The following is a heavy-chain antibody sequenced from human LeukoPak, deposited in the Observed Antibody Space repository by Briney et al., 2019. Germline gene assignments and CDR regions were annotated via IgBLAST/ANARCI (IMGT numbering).Heavy chain of an antibody. CDR2: IKQDGSEI. CDR1: GFTFSRYW. J-gene: IGHJ4*02. V-gene: IGHV3-7*01. D-gene: IGHD2-8*01. Sequence: GGSLRLSCAASGFTFSRYWMSWVRQAPGKGLEWVANIKQDGSEIYYVDSVKGRFTISRDNAKNSLSVQMNSLRAEDTAFYYYARGRYCTDGVCYFDYWGQGTLVTVSS. CDR3: ARGRYCTDGVCYFDY.